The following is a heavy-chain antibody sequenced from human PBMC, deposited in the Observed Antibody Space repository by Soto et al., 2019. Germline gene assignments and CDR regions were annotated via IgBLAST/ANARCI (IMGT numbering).Heavy chain of an antibody. CDR2: IYYTGST. Sequence: QVQLQESGPGLVKPSQTLSLTCTVSGDSIRSASYHWTWIRHHPGKGLEWIGYIYYTGSTYYNPSLKSRVTILVDTSKNQFSLKLTSVTAADTAVYYCASSLKISLGEIENWGQGSLVTVSS. V-gene: IGHV4-31*03. CDR3: ASSLKISLGEIEN. CDR1: GDSIRSASYH. J-gene: IGHJ1*01. D-gene: IGHD3-16*01.